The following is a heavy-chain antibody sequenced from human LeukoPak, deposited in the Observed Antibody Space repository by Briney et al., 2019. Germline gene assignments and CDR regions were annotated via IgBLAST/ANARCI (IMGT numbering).Heavy chain of an antibody. CDR2: MNPNSGNT. J-gene: IGHJ4*02. Sequence: GASVKVSCKASGYSFTSFDINWVRQATGGGGEWMGWMNPNSGNTGYAQKSQGRVTMTRNTSISTAYTEVSRLRSEDTAVYYGARALGRTVVVTRGGVRFDYWGQGTLVTVSS. D-gene: IGHD5-18*01. CDR3: ARALGRTVVVTRGGVRFDY. V-gene: IGHV1-8*01. CDR1: GYSFTSFD.